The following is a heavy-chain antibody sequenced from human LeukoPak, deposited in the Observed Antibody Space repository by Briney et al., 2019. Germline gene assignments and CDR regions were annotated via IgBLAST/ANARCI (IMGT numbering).Heavy chain of an antibody. V-gene: IGHV4-59*01. CDR1: DGSINSYY. J-gene: IGHJ6*02. CDR3: ARGRSNYYGMDV. D-gene: IGHD1-26*01. CDR2: IYYNGNT. Sequence: SETLSLTCSVSDGSINSYYWNWIRRPPGKGLEWIGYIYYNGNTNYSPSLKSRVTMSVDTSKNLSSLKVSSVTAADTAVYYCARGRSNYYGMDVWGQGTTVTVSS.